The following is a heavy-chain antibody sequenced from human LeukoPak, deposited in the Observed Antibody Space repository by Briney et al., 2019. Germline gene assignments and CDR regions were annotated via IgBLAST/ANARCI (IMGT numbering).Heavy chain of an antibody. CDR2: INPNSGGT. V-gene: IGHV1-2*02. D-gene: IGHD5-18*01. CDR1: GYTFTGYY. CDR3: ARDLGFDTAYDFDY. J-gene: IGHJ4*02. Sequence: ASVKVSCKASGYTFTGYYMHWVRQAPGQGLAWMGWINPNSGGTNYAQKFQGRVTMTRDTSISTAYMELSRLRSDDTAVYYCARDLGFDTAYDFDYWGQGTLVTVSS.